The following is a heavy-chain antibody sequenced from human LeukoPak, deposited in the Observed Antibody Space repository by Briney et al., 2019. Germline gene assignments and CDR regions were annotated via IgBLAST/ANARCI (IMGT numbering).Heavy chain of an antibody. CDR2: IYHSGST. Sequence: SSETLSLTCTVSGYSISSGYYWGWIRQPPGKGLEWIGSIYHSGSTYYNPSLKSRVTISVDTSKDQFSLKLSSVTAADTAVYYCAREDYGGNWYFDLWGRGTLVTVSS. CDR1: GYSISSGYY. D-gene: IGHD4-23*01. CDR3: AREDYGGNWYFDL. J-gene: IGHJ2*01. V-gene: IGHV4-38-2*02.